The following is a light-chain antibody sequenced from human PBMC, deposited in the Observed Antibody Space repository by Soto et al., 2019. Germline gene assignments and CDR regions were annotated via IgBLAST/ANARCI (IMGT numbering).Light chain of an antibody. CDR3: RSYTSRSPRV. J-gene: IGLJ3*02. CDR1: SSDVGGYNY. V-gene: IGLV2-14*01. CDR2: EVS. Sequence: QSALTQPASVSGSPGQSITISCTGTSSDVGGYNYVSWYQQHPGKAPKLMIYEVSNRPSGVSNRFSGSKSGNTASLTISGLQAEDEADYYCRSYTSRSPRVFGGGTKVKVL.